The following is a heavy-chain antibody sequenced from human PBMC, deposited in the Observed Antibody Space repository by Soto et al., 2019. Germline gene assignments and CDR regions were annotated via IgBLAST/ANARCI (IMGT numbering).Heavy chain of an antibody. J-gene: IGHJ1*01. Sequence: SETLSLTCTVSGGSISSDDYYWSWIRQAPGRGLEWIGYIHSSGSIYYNPSLKSRATMSIDTAGNQFSLKVSSVTVADTAVYYCARDLDGLHDDTSGPFPRPGWGQGTLVTVS. CDR2: IHSSGSI. CDR3: ARDLDGLHDDTSGPFPRPG. D-gene: IGHD3-22*01. V-gene: IGHV4-30-4*01. CDR1: GGSISSDDYY.